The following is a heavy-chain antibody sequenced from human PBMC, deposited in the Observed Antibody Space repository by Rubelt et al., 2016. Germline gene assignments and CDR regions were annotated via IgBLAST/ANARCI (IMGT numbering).Heavy chain of an antibody. Sequence: QVQLVQSGAEVKKPGASVKVSCKASGYTFTSYAMHWVRQAPGQRLEWMGWINAGNGNTKYSHKFHGSVTITRDTSASTAYMELSSLRSEDTAVYYWALQAVRGAEYYFDYWGQGTLVTVSS. V-gene: IGHV1-3*01. CDR1: GYTFTSYA. CDR3: ALQAVRGAEYYFDY. CDR2: INAGNGNT. J-gene: IGHJ4*02. D-gene: IGHD3-10*01.